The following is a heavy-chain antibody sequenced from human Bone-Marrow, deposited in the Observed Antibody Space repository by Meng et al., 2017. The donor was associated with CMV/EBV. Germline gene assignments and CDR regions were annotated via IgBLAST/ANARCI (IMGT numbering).Heavy chain of an antibody. J-gene: IGHJ4*02. D-gene: IGHD1-20*01. CDR1: GYSITGPYY. V-gene: IGHV4-38-2*02. CDR3: ASFRYNWNFDY. Sequence: SETLSLTCTVSGYSITGPYYWGWIRQPPGKGLEWIGTIYHRGTTYYNPSLKSRATISVDTSKNQFSLKLSSVTAADTAVYYCASFRYNWNFDYWGQGTLVTVSS. CDR2: IYHRGTT.